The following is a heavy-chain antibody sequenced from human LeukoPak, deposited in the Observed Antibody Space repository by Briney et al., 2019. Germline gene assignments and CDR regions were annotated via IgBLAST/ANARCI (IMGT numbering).Heavy chain of an antibody. CDR1: GGSISSYY. J-gene: IGHJ4*02. CDR2: IYYSGST. V-gene: IGHV4-59*08. CDR3: ARGGSSWYPGSFDY. D-gene: IGHD6-13*01. Sequence: SETLSLTCTVSGGSISSYYWSWIRQPPGKGLEWIGYIYYSGSTNYNPSLKSRVTISVDTSKNQYSLKLSSVTAADTAVYYCARGGSSWYPGSFDYWGQGTLVTVSS.